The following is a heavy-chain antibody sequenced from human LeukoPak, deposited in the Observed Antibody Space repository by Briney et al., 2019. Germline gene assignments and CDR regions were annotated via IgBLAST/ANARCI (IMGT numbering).Heavy chain of an antibody. CDR1: GYSFGSFG. CDR3: ARGGYYGSGSFPDY. CDR2: ISACNGDT. J-gene: IGHJ4*02. V-gene: IGHV1-18*01. Sequence: ASVKVSCKGSGYSFGSFGINWVRQAPGQGLEWMGWISACNGDTNYAQKFQGRVTMTTDTSTSTAYMDLMSLRSDDTAVYYCARGGYYGSGSFPDYWGQGTLVTVSS. D-gene: IGHD3-10*01.